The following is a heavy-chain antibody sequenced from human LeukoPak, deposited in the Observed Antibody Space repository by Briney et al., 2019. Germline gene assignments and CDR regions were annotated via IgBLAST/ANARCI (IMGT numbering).Heavy chain of an antibody. CDR3: AREGDLDCSSTSCYQY. Sequence: SETLSLTCAVYGGSFSGYYWSWIRQPPGKGLEWIGEINHSGSTNYNPSLTSRVTISVDTSKNQFSLKLSSVTAADTAVYYCAREGDLDCSSTSCYQYWGQGTLVTVSS. D-gene: IGHD2-2*01. J-gene: IGHJ4*02. V-gene: IGHV4-34*01. CDR2: INHSGST. CDR1: GGSFSGYY.